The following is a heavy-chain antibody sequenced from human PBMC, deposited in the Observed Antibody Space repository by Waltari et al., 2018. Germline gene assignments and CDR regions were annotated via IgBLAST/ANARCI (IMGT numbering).Heavy chain of an antibody. D-gene: IGHD3-9*01. CDR1: GFTVSSNY. CDR2: IYSGGST. J-gene: IGHJ6*02. V-gene: IGHV3-53*01. CDR3: ARLTSAYYYGMDV. Sequence: EVQLVESGGGLIQPGGSLRLSCAGSGFTVSSNYMSWVRQAPGKGLEWVAVIYSGGSTYYADSVKGRFTISRDNSKNTLYLQMNSLRAEDTAVYYCARLTSAYYYGMDVWGQGTTVTVSS.